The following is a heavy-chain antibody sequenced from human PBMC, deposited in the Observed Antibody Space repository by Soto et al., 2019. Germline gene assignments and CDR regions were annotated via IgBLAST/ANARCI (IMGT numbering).Heavy chain of an antibody. CDR2: IYYSGST. J-gene: IGHJ4*02. CDR3: ARLAVYYDILTGYFFDY. V-gene: IGHV4-59*02. CDR1: GGSVSSYD. D-gene: IGHD3-9*01. Sequence: SETLSLTCTVSGGSVSSYDGSWIRQPQGKGLEWIGYIYYSGSTNYNPSLKSRVTISVDTSKNQFSLKLSSVTAADTAVYYCARLAVYYDILTGYFFDYWGQGTLVTVSS.